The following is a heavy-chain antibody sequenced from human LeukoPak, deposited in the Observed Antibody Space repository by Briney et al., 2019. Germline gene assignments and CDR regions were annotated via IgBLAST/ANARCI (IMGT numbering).Heavy chain of an antibody. Sequence: GGSLRLSCAASGFTFSSYGMHWVRQAPGKGLEWVAFIRYDGSNKYYADSVKGRFTISRDNSKNTLYLQMNSLRAEDTAVYYCAKDRWSSSWFGGVIDGAFDIWGQGTMVTVSS. D-gene: IGHD6-13*01. CDR3: AKDRWSSSWFGGVIDGAFDI. CDR1: GFTFSSYG. J-gene: IGHJ3*02. CDR2: IRYDGSNK. V-gene: IGHV3-30*02.